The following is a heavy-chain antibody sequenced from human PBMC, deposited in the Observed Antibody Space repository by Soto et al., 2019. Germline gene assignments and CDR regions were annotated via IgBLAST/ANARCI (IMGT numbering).Heavy chain of an antibody. CDR2: IHPVCADT. D-gene: IGHD1-20*01. CDR3: ARYKSAIDP. Sequence: PGESLKISCKASGYSFSSYWIGWVRQKSGKGLERMGIIHPVCADTRYSPPVQGQVTISVDKSISTAYLQWSSLKASDTAIYYCARYKSAIDPWGQGTLVTVSS. CDR1: GYSFSSYW. J-gene: IGHJ5*02. V-gene: IGHV5-51*01.